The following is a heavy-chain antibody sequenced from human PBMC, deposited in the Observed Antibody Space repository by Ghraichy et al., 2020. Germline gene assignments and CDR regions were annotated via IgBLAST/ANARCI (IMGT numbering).Heavy chain of an antibody. CDR2: INYGGTT. V-gene: IGHV4-39*01. CDR3: ASQDSSSFDF. Sequence: SQTLSLTCTVSGASFSSSSYFWGWIRQLPGKGLEFIGSINYGGTTYYNPSLKSRVSLHLDTSQNQFSLKLSSVTAADTAVYFCASQDSSSFDFWGQGSLVTVSS. J-gene: IGHJ4*02. CDR1: GASFSSSSYF. D-gene: IGHD6-6*01.